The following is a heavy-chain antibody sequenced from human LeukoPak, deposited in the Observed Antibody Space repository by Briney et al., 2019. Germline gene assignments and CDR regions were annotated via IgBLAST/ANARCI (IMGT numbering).Heavy chain of an antibody. CDR3: ARDRATGAFDI. CDR1: GGSISSYY. V-gene: IGHV4-59*01. Sequence: PSETLSLTCTVSGGSISSYYWSWLRQPPGKGLEWIGYIYYSGSTNYNPSLKSRVTISVDTSKNQFCLKLSSVTAADTAVYYCARDRATGAFDIWGQGTMVTVSS. J-gene: IGHJ3*02. CDR2: IYYSGST. D-gene: IGHD3-9*01.